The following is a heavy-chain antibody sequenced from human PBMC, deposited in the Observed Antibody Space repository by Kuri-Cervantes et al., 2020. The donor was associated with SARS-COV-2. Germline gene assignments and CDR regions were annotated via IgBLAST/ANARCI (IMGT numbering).Heavy chain of an antibody. CDR1: GFTFSSYS. CDR3: ARDLAAAGMDI. J-gene: IGHJ6*02. V-gene: IGHV3-21*01. D-gene: IGHD6-13*01. Sequence: GESLKISCAASGFTFSSYSMNWVRQAPGKGLEWVSSISSSSSYIYYADSVKGRFTISRDDANNSLYLQINSLRAEDTGVYYCARDLAAAGMDIWGQGTMVTVSS. CDR2: ISSSSSYI.